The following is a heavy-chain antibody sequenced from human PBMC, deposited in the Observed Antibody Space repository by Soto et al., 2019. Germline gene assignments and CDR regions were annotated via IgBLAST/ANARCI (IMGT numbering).Heavy chain of an antibody. D-gene: IGHD6-19*01. J-gene: IGHJ4*02. CDR3: ARMVVAGTRGGFYFDY. V-gene: IGHV3-74*01. CDR1: GFTFSSYW. Sequence: GGSLRLSCAASGFTFSSYWMHWVRQAPGKGLVWVSRINSDGSSTSYADSVKGRFTISRDNAKNTLYLQMNSLRAEDTAVYYCARMVVAGTRGGFYFDYWGQGXLVTVYS. CDR2: INSDGSST.